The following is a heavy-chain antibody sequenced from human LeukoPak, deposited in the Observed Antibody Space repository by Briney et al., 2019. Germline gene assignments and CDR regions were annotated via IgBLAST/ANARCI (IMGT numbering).Heavy chain of an antibody. CDR2: IYSGGST. V-gene: IGHV3-53*01. D-gene: IGHD2-15*01. Sequence: GGSLRLSCAASGFTVSSNYMSWVRQAPGKGLKWVSVIYSGGSTYYADSVKGRFTISRDNSKNTLYLQMNSLRAEDTAVYYCARARYCSGGSCYYAFDIWGQGTMVTVSS. J-gene: IGHJ3*02. CDR1: GFTVSSNY. CDR3: ARARYCSGGSCYYAFDI.